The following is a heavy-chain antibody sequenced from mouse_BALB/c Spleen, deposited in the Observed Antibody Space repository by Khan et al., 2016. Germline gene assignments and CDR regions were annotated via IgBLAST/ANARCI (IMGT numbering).Heavy chain of an antibody. D-gene: IGHD4-1*01. CDR3: ARDPLTGAFDY. V-gene: IGHV2-6-4*01. J-gene: IGHJ2*01. Sequence: QVQLKESGPGLVAPSQSLSITCTVSGFSLSRYSVHWVRQPPGKGLEWLGMIWGGGSTDYNSALKSRLTISKDNSKSQVFLRMSSLQTDDTAIYYCARDPLTGAFDYWGQGTTLTVSS. CDR1: GFSLSRYS. CDR2: IWGGGST.